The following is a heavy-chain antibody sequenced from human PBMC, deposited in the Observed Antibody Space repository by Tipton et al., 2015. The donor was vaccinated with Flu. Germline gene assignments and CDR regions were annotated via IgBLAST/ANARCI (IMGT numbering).Heavy chain of an antibody. CDR2: IYHSGST. Sequence: TLSLTCTVSGYSISSGYYWGWIRQSPGKGLEWIGSIYHSGSTYYNPSLKSRVTISVDTSKNQFSLKLSSVTAADTAVYYCARKGLLGMDYWGQGTLVTVSS. CDR3: ARKGLLGMDY. J-gene: IGHJ4*02. CDR1: GYSISSGYY. D-gene: IGHD3-10*01. V-gene: IGHV4-38-2*02.